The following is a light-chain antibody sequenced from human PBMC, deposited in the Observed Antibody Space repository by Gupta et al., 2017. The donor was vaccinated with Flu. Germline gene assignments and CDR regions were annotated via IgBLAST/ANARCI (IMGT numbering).Light chain of an antibody. J-gene: IGKJ4*01. CDR1: QGINGY. CDR2: GT. V-gene: IGKV3-11*01. CDR3: QQRSNGLT. Sequence: SPGERATISGRARQGINGYLAWYQQKPGQAPRLLVHGTDRATGTPARFSGAGSGADYTLTISSLEPEDLAVYHCQQRSNGLTFGGGTRVEIK.